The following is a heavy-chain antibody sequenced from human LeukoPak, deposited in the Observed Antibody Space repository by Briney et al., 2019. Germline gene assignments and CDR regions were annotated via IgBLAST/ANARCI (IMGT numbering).Heavy chain of an antibody. CDR3: ATEAIGRVGWFDP. CDR2: IYYSGST. CDR1: GGSISSGGYS. D-gene: IGHD3/OR15-3a*01. J-gene: IGHJ5*02. Sequence: PSETLSLTCAVSGGSISSGGYSWSWIRQPPGKGLEWIGYIYYSGSTNYNPSLKSRVTISVDTSKNQFSLKLSSVTAADTAVYYCATEAIGRVGWFDPWGQGTLVTISS. V-gene: IGHV4-61*08.